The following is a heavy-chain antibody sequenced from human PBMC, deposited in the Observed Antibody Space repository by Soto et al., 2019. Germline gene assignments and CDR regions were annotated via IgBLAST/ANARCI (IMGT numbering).Heavy chain of an antibody. J-gene: IGHJ1*01. CDR3: ARTPNPYDSSGYYLYFQH. CDR2: ISSSGSTI. D-gene: IGHD3-22*01. V-gene: IGHV3-48*03. CDR1: DFTFSSYE. Sequence: GGSLRLSCAASDFTFSSYEMNWVRQAPGKGLEWVSYISSSGSTIYYADSVKGRFAISRDNAKNSLYLQMNSLRAEDTAVYYCARTPNPYDSSGYYLYFQHWGQGTLVTVSS.